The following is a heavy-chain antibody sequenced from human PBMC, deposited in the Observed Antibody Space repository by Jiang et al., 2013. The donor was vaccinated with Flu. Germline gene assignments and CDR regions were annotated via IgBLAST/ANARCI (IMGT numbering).Heavy chain of an antibody. D-gene: IGHD2-15*01. CDR2: IYYSGST. Sequence: GSGLVKPSETLSLTCTVSGGSISSYYWSWIRQPPGKGLEWIGYIYYSGSTNYNPSLKSRVTISVDTSKNQFSLKLSSVTAADTAVYYCARHEGPVLGGWWYNWFDPWGPGEPWSPSPQ. J-gene: IGHJ5*02. CDR3: ARHEGPVLGGWWYNWFDP. CDR1: GGSISSYY. V-gene: IGHV4-59*08.